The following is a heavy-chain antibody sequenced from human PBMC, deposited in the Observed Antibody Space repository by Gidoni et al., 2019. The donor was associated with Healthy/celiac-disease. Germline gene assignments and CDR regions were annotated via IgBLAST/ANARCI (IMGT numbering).Heavy chain of an antibody. CDR2: INPNSGGT. Sequence: QVQLVQPGAEVKKPGPSVKVSCQASGYTFTGYYMHWVRQAPGQGLEWMGRINPNSGGTNYAKKFQGRVTMTRDTTISTAYMELSRLRSDDTAVYYCARDRGYYGSAGYWGQGTLVTVSS. CDR3: ARDRGYYGSAGY. CDR1: GYTFTGYY. V-gene: IGHV1-2*06. J-gene: IGHJ4*02. D-gene: IGHD3-10*01.